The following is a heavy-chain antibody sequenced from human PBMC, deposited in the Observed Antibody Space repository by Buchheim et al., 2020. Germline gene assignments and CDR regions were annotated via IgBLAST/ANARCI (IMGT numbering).Heavy chain of an antibody. V-gene: IGHV1-46*03. CDR1: GYSFTNYY. CDR2: VNPSSGST. Sequence: QVQLVQSGAEVKKPGASVKVSCKASGYSFTNYYVHWVRQAPGQGLEWMGVVNPSSGSTDYAQKFQGRVTVTRDTYARTVDMELSSLKSEDTAVYYCGSGVAVAGIFYYYAMDVWGQGT. D-gene: IGHD6-19*01. J-gene: IGHJ6*02. CDR3: GSGVAVAGIFYYYAMDV.